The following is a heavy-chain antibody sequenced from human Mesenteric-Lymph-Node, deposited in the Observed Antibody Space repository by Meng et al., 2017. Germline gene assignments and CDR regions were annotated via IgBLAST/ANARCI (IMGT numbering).Heavy chain of an antibody. Sequence: ASVKVSCKASGYTFTGYYLHWVRQAPGQGLEWMGWIDPNTGDTDHAQKFQGRVTMTRDTSVSTAYMELNRLRSDDTAVYFCARVITLMGGVCLDIWGQGTVVTVSS. D-gene: IGHD4-23*01. CDR1: GYTFTGYY. CDR3: ARVITLMGGVCLDI. V-gene: IGHV1-2*02. CDR2: IDPNTGDT. J-gene: IGHJ3*02.